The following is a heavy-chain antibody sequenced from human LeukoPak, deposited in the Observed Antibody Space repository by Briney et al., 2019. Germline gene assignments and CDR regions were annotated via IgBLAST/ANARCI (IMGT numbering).Heavy chain of an antibody. D-gene: IGHD4-11*01. J-gene: IGHJ4*02. V-gene: IGHV1-69*04. CDR2: IIPILGIA. CDR1: GGTFSSYA. Sequence: GASVKVSCKASGGTFSSYAISWVRQAPGQGLEWIGRIIPILGIANYAQKFQGRVTIIADKSTSTAYMELSSLRSEDTAVYYCARGTSTAVTTLASWGQGTLVTVSS. CDR3: ARGTSTAVTTLAS.